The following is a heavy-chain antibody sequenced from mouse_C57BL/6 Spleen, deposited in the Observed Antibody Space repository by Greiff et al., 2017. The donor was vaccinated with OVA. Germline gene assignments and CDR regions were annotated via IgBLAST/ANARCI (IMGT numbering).Heavy chain of an antibody. CDR3: ARRGLRRGVPCAY. D-gene: IGHD2-2*01. CDR2: IDPSDSYT. V-gene: IGHV1-69*01. Sequence: QVQLQQPGAELVMPGASVKLSCKASGYTFTSYWMHWVKQRPGQGLEWIGEIDPSDSYTNYNQKFKGKSTLTVDKSSSTAYMQLSSLTSEDSAVYYCARRGLRRGVPCAYWGQGTLVTVSA. CDR1: GYTFTSYW. J-gene: IGHJ3*01.